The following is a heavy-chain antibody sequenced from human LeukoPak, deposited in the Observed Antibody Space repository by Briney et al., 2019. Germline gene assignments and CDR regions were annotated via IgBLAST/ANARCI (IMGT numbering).Heavy chain of an antibody. J-gene: IGHJ1*01. CDR1: GFTFSSYS. V-gene: IGHV3-21*01. CDR2: ISSSSSYI. CDR3: ARAFRDIETPAPAH. Sequence: GGSLRLSCAASGFTFSSYSMNWVRQAPGKGLEWVSSISSSSSYIYYADSVKGRFTISRDNAKNSLYLQMNSLRAKDTAVYYCARAFRDIETPAPAHWGQGTLVTVSS. D-gene: IGHD5-24*01.